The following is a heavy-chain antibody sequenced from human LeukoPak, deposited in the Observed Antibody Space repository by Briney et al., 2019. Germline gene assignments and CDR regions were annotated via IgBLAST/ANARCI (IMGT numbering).Heavy chain of an antibody. CDR3: VSGPEGRTFDS. Sequence: GGSLRLSCAAPGFTFTTYNMNWVRQAPGKGLEWVSFIRIVGIDIYYADSVKGRFTISRDNAADTLYLRMNSLTAADTAVYYCVSGPEGRTFDSWGQGTMVTVSS. CDR2: IRIVGIDI. CDR1: GFTFTTYN. V-gene: IGHV3-21*01. J-gene: IGHJ3*02.